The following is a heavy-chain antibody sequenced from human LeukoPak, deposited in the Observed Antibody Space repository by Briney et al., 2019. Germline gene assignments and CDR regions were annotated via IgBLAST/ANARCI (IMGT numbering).Heavy chain of an antibody. CDR3: ARGIFTGYGYYYYYMDV. Sequence: GGSLRLSCAASGFTFSSYAMSWVRQAPGKGLEWVSAISGSGGSTYYADSVKGRFTISRDNSKNTLYLQMNSLRAEDTAVYYCARGIFTGYGYYYYYMDVWGKGTTVTVSS. D-gene: IGHD3-9*01. V-gene: IGHV3-23*01. CDR2: ISGSGGST. CDR1: GFTFSSYA. J-gene: IGHJ6*03.